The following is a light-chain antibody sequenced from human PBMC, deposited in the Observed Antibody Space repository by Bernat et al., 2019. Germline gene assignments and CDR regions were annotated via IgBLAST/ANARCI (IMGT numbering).Light chain of an antibody. J-gene: IGLJ3*02. CDR3: SSYVASGV. CDR1: SSDVGGDNY. Sequence: QSALTQPPSASGSPGQSVTIPCTGTSSDVGGDNYVSWYQQHPGKAPKLMIYGVSKRPSGVPDRFSGSKSGNTASLTVSGLQAVDEADYYCSSYVASGVFGGGTKLTVL. V-gene: IGLV2-8*01. CDR2: GVS.